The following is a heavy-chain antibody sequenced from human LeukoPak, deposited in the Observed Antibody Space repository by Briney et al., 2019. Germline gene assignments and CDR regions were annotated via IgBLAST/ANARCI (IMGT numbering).Heavy chain of an antibody. V-gene: IGHV3-15*01. Sequence: GGSLRPSCAASGFTFSDAWMSWVRQSPGKGLEWVGRIKSKTYGGTTDYAAPVKGRSSISRDDSKNTVYLQMNSLKTEDTAVYYCTTATSYWGQGSLVTVSS. J-gene: IGHJ4*02. CDR1: GFTFSDAW. CDR2: IKSKTYGGTT. CDR3: TTATSY.